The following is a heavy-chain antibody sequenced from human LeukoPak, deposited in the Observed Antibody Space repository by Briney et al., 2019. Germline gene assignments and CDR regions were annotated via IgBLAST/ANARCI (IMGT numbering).Heavy chain of an antibody. D-gene: IGHD6-13*01. Sequence: SETLSLTCTVSGDSISSGSYYWTWIRQPAGKGLEWIGRISTRGSTNYNTSLKSRLTLSIDTSNNQFSLSLNSVTAADTAIYYCARDLLRGESGSWFEGFDIWGQGTKVTVSS. J-gene: IGHJ3*02. CDR3: ARDLLRGESGSWFEGFDI. CDR2: ISTRGST. CDR1: GDSISSGSYY. V-gene: IGHV4-61*02.